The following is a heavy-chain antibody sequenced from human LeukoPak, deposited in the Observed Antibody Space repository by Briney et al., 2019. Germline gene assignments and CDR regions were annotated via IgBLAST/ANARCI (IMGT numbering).Heavy chain of an antibody. CDR3: ARDSDYYSSGWSPWDY. Sequence: SGGPLRLSCAASGFTFSSYSMNWVRQAPGKGLEWVSSISSSSSYIYYADSVKGRFTISRDNAKNSLYLQMNSLRAEDTALYYCARDSDYYSSGWSPWDYWGQGTLVTVSS. CDR1: GFTFSSYS. CDR2: ISSSSSYI. J-gene: IGHJ4*02. D-gene: IGHD6-19*01. V-gene: IGHV3-21*04.